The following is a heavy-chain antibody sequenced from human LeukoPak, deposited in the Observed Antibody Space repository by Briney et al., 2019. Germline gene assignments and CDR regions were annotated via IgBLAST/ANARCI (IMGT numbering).Heavy chain of an antibody. D-gene: IGHD2-21*02. CDR2: ISFDGTDK. V-gene: IGHV3-30-3*01. Sequence: GGSLRLSCEASGFTFSNHAMNWVRQAPGKGLEWVTTISFDGTDKYYADAVTGRFTISRDDSKDTLYLQLDSLRTEDTALYSCARDSCYRCGHDCYSVDYWGQGTLVTVSS. J-gene: IGHJ4*02. CDR3: ARDSCYRCGHDCYSVDY. CDR1: GFTFSNHA.